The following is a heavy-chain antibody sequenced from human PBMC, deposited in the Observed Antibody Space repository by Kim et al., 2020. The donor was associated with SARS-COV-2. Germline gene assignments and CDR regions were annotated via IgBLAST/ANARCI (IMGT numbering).Heavy chain of an antibody. Sequence: GGSLRLSCAASGFTFDDYAMHWVRQAPGKGLEWGSGISWNSGSIGYADSVKGRFTISRDNAKNSLYLQMNSLRTEDTALYYCAKDSFGSSWYGTGAFDIWGQGTMVTVSS. CDR2: ISWNSGSI. CDR3: AKDSFGSSWYGTGAFDI. J-gene: IGHJ3*02. V-gene: IGHV3-9*01. D-gene: IGHD6-13*01. CDR1: GFTFDDYA.